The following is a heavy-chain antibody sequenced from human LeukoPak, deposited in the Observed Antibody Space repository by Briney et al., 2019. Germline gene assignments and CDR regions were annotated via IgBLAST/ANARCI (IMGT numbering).Heavy chain of an antibody. CDR1: GYTFTSSD. CDR2: IVVGGGNT. Sequence: SVKVSCKASGYTFTSSDMHWVRQARGQRLEWMGWIVVGGGNTNYAQKFQERVTITRDMSTSTAYMELSSLRSEDTAVYYCAAICDTRVVYFDYWGQGTLVTVSS. J-gene: IGHJ4*02. D-gene: IGHD3-10*01. V-gene: IGHV1-58*02. CDR3: AAICDTRVVYFDY.